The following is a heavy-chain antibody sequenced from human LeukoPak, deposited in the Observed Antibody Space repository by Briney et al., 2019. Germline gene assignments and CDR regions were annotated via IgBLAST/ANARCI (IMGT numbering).Heavy chain of an antibody. CDR1: GFTFSDYY. CDR2: ISSSGSTI. J-gene: IGHJ6*02. CDR3: ARADPSGHLPAAIYYYYYGMDV. Sequence: GGSLRLSCAASGFTFSDYYMSWIRQAPGKGLEWVSYISSSGSTIYYADSVKGRFTISMDNAKNSLYLQMNSLRAEDTAVYYCARADPSGHLPAAIYYYYYGMDVWGQGTTVTVSS. V-gene: IGHV3-11*01. D-gene: IGHD2-2*01.